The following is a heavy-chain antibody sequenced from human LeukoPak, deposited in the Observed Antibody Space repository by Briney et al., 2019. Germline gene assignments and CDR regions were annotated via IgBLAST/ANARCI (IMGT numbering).Heavy chain of an antibody. CDR2: INHSGST. V-gene: IGHV4-34*01. J-gene: IGHJ4*02. D-gene: IGHD2-2*03. Sequence: SETLSLTCAVYGGSFSSYYWSWIRQPPGKWLEWIGEINHSGSTNYNPSLKSRVTISVDTSKNQFSLKLSSVTAADTAVYYCARVGYCSSTSCHAPFDYWGQGTLVTVSS. CDR1: GGSFSSYY. CDR3: ARVGYCSSTSCHAPFDY.